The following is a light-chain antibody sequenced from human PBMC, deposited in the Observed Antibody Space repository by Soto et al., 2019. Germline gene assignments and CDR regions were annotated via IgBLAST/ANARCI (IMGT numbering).Light chain of an antibody. CDR3: QQRSNWEVT. J-gene: IGKJ3*01. CDR2: DAS. Sequence: EIVLTQSPATLSLSPGGRATLSCRASQSVSSYLAWYQQKPGQAPRLLIYDASNRATGIPARFSGSGSGTDFTLTISSLEPEDFAVYYCQQRSNWEVTFGPGTKVDIK. CDR1: QSVSSY. V-gene: IGKV3-11*01.